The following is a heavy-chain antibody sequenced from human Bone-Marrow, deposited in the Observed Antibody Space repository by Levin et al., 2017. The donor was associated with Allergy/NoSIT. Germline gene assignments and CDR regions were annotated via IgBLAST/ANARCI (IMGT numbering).Heavy chain of an antibody. D-gene: IGHD3-9*01. CDR3: AKVYDILTGSDY. V-gene: IGHV3-30*18. Sequence: GESLKISCAASGFTFSSYGMHWVRQAPGKGLEWVAVISYDGSNKYYADSVKGRFTISRDNSKNTLYLQMNSLRAEDTAVYYCAKVYDILTGSDYWGQGTLVTVSS. J-gene: IGHJ4*02. CDR1: GFTFSSYG. CDR2: ISYDGSNK.